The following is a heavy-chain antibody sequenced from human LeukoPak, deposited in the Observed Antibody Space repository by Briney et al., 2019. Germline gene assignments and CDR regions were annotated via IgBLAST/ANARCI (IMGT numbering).Heavy chain of an antibody. D-gene: IGHD3-22*01. Sequence: SETLSLTCTVSGAAIRSYYWSWIRQPPGKGLEWIGYIYYSGSTSYNPSLKSRVTISVDTSKNQFSLKLSSVTAADTAVYYCARVEYYYDSSGYFRFWFDPWGQGTLVTVSS. CDR3: ARVEYYYDSSGYFRFWFDP. CDR1: GAAIRSYY. CDR2: IYYSGST. J-gene: IGHJ5*02. V-gene: IGHV4-59*08.